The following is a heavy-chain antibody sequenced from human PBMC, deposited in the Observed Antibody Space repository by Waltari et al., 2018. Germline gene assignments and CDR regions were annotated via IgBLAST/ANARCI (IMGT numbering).Heavy chain of an antibody. D-gene: IGHD3-10*01. Sequence: QVQLQESGPGLVKPSQTLSLTCTVSGGSISSGDYYWSWIRQPPGKGLEWIGYIYYSGSTSSNPSLRVRVTISLDTSKNQFSLSLGSVTAADASVYYCVVQGVIRSGWGPDAFDIWGQGTMVTVSS. CDR2: IYYSGST. CDR3: VVQGVIRSGWGPDAFDI. V-gene: IGHV4-30-4*03. CDR1: GGSISSGDYY. J-gene: IGHJ3*02.